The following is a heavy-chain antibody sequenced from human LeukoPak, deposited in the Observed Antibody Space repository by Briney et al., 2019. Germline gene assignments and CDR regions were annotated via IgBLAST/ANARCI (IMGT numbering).Heavy chain of an antibody. CDR2: IYPSGST. V-gene: IGHV4-4*07. Sequence: PSETLFLTCTVSGDSISSYYCSWIRQPAGKGLEWIGRIYPSGSTNYNPSLKSRVTMSVDTSKNHFSLTLTSVTAADTAIYYCAREDSYGSYYFDSWGRGTLVTVSS. CDR1: GDSISSYY. D-gene: IGHD5-18*01. J-gene: IGHJ4*02. CDR3: AREDSYGSYYFDS.